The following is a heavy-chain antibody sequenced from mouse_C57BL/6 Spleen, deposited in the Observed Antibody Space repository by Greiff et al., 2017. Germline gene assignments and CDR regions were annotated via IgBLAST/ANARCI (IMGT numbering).Heavy chain of an antibody. CDR1: GYTFTSYW. J-gene: IGHJ4*01. CDR3: ARCTVVADYYAMDY. D-gene: IGHD1-1*01. CDR2: IDPSDSYT. V-gene: IGHV1-50*01. Sequence: QVQLQQPGAELVKPGASVKLSCKASGYTFTSYWMQWVKQRPGQGLEWIGEIDPSDSYTNYNQKFKGKATLTVDTSSSTAYMQLSSLTSEDSAVYYCARCTVVADYYAMDYWGQGTSGTVSS.